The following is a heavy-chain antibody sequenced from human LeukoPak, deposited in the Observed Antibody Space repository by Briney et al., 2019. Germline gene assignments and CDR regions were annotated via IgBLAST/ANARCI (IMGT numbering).Heavy chain of an antibody. CDR3: ASGYSSGWYFDY. V-gene: IGHV3-7*01. J-gene: IGHJ4*02. D-gene: IGHD6-19*01. CDR2: IIPDGSEK. CDR1: GFTFSSYW. Sequence: GGSLRLSCAASGFTFSSYWMTWVRQAPGKGLEWVANIIPDGSEKYYVDSVKGRFTISRDNSKNTLYLQMNSLRAEDTAVYYCASGYSSGWYFDYWGQGTLVTVSS.